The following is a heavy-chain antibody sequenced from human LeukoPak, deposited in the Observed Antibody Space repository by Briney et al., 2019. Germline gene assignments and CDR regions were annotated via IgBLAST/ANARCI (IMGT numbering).Heavy chain of an antibody. V-gene: IGHV3-30*04. D-gene: IGHD4-17*01. CDR3: ARGRLRSFDY. Sequence: QTGGSLRFSCAASGFTFSSYAMHWVRKAPGKGLEWVAVISYDGSNKYYADSVKGRFTISRDNSKNTLYLQMNSLRAEDTAVYYCARGRLRSFDYWGQGTLVTVSS. J-gene: IGHJ4*02. CDR1: GFTFSSYA. CDR2: ISYDGSNK.